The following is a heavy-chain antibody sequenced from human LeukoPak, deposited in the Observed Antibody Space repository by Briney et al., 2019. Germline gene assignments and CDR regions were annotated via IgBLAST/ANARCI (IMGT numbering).Heavy chain of an antibody. CDR3: ARSGAVAYYYYYMDV. CDR2: IYYSGST. Sequence: PSETLSLTCTVSGGSISSSSYYWGWIRQPPGKGLEWIGSIYYSGSTKYNTSLKSRVTISVDTSNNQFSLKLSSVTAADTAVYYCARSGAVAYYYYYMDVWGKGTTVTVSS. V-gene: IGHV4-39*01. CDR1: GGSISSSSYY. J-gene: IGHJ6*03. D-gene: IGHD6-19*01.